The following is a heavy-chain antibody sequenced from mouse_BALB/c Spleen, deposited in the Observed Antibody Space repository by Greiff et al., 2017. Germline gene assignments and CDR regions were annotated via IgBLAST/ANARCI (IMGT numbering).Heavy chain of an antibody. Sequence: DVQLVESGGGLVQPGGSLRLSCATSGFTFTDYYMSWVRQPPGKALEWLGFIRNKANGYTTEYSASVKGRFTISRDNSQSILYLQMNTLRAEDSATYYCARGMDYWGQGTSVTVSS. CDR1: GFTFTDYY. J-gene: IGHJ4*01. V-gene: IGHV7-3*02. CDR2: IRNKANGYTT. CDR3: ARGMDY.